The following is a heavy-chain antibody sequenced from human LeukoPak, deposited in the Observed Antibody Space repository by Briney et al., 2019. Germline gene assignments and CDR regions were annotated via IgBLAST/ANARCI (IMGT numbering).Heavy chain of an antibody. V-gene: IGHV3-74*01. J-gene: IGHJ3*02. CDR3: ARASPERYGDFEI. CDR2: IKTDGSST. CDR1: GHPFSIYY. Sequence: GGPLTLPCAAWGHPFSIYYMLGLRQGPGKGLVWVSRIKTDGSSTNYADSVKGRFTNSRDNAKNTVYLQMNSRRVEDTVVYYCARASPERYGDFEIWGQGTMVTVSS. D-gene: IGHD4/OR15-4a*01.